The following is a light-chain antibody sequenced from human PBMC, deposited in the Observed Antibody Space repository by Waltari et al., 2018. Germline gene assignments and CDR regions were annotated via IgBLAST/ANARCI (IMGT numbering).Light chain of an antibody. V-gene: IGLV1-47*02. CDR2: FTN. CDR1: SSNIGSNH. J-gene: IGLJ2*01. CDR3: SAWDDGLKNVL. Sequence: QSVLTQPPSASGAPGQSVTISCSGGSSNIGSNHVYWYRQPPGTAPKLLLYFTNERLFAVPDRFSGSKSGTSASLVITGLRSEDEADYYCSAWDDGLKNVLFGRGTRLTVL.